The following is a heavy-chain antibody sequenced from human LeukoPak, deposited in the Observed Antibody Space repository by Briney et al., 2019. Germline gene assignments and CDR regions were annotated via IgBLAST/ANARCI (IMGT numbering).Heavy chain of an antibody. D-gene: IGHD3-3*01. J-gene: IGHJ6*02. V-gene: IGHV4-34*01. CDR1: GGSFSGYY. CDR3: AIGYYDFWSGYPSPFLSYYYYYGMDV. CDR2: INHSGST. Sequence: PSETLSLTCAVYGGSFSGYYWSWIRQPPGKGLEWIGEINHSGSTNYNPSLKSRVTISVDTSKNQFSLKLSSVTAADTAVYYCAIGYYDFWSGYPSPFLSYYYYYGMDVWGQGTTVTVSS.